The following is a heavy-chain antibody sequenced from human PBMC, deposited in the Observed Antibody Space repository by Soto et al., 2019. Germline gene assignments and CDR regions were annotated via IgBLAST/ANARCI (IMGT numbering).Heavy chain of an antibody. J-gene: IGHJ6*02. CDR1: GSTFSNDW. V-gene: IGHV3-74*01. Sequence: GWSLRLSCAVSGSTFSNDWMHWVRQAPGKGLVWVTHINSDGSSTNYADFVKGRFTIARDNAKDTVYLQMNSLRAEDTAVYYCARDRSYSLDVWGQGTTVTVYS. CDR3: ARDRSYSLDV. CDR2: INSDGSST.